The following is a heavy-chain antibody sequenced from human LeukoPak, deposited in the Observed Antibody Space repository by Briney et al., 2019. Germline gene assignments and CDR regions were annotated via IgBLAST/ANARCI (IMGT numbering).Heavy chain of an antibody. V-gene: IGHV3-21*01. J-gene: IGHJ3*01. CDR2: ISSSSSYI. CDR1: GFTFSSYN. Sequence: PGGSLRLSCAASGFTFSSYNMNWVRQAPGKGLEWVSSISSSSSYIYYANSVKGRFTISRDNARKSLFLQMNSLRAEDTAVYYCARDYSSSIAHWGQGTMVTVSS. CDR3: ARDYSSSIAH. D-gene: IGHD6-13*01.